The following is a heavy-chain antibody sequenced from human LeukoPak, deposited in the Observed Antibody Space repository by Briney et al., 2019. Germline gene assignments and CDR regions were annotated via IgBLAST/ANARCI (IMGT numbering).Heavy chain of an antibody. CDR2: IRYDGSNK. CDR1: GFTFSSYG. Sequence: PGGSLRLSCAASGFTFSSYGMHWVRQAPGKGLEWVAFIRYDGSNKYYADSVKGRFTISRDNSKNTLYLQMNSLRAEDTAVYYCAKDQASGGTIFGVVIIGELDYWGQGTLVTVSS. V-gene: IGHV3-30*02. CDR3: AKDQASGGTIFGVVIIGELDY. J-gene: IGHJ4*02. D-gene: IGHD3-3*01.